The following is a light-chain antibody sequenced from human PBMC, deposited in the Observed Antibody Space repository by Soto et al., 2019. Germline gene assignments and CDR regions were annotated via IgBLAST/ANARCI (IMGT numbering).Light chain of an antibody. V-gene: IGLV1-44*01. J-gene: IGLJ2*01. CDR1: SSNIGSNA. CDR2: NSY. Sequence: QSVLTQPPSASGTPGQRVTISCSGSSSNIGSNAVNWYQQLPGTAPKLLIFNSYQRPSGVPDRFSGSKSGTSASLAISGLQSEDEADYYCAVWDDSLNALFGGGTQLTVL. CDR3: AVWDDSLNAL.